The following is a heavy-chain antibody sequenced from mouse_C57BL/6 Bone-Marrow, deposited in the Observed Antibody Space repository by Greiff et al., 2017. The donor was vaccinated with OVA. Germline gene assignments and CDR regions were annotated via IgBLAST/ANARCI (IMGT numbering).Heavy chain of an antibody. V-gene: IGHV1-42*01. J-gene: IGHJ3*01. CDR1: GYSFTGYY. CDR3: AREGVTGTGFAY. CDR2: INPSTGGT. D-gene: IGHD4-1*01. Sequence: EVQLKESGPELVKPGASVKISCKASGYSFTGYYMNWVKQSPEKSLEWIGEINPSTGGTTYNQKFKAKATLTVDKSSSTAYMQLKSLTSEDSAVYYCAREGVTGTGFAYWGQGTLVTVSA.